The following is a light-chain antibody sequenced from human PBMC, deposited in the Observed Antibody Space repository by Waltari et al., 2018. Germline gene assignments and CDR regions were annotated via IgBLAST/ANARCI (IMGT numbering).Light chain of an antibody. Sequence: EVVLTQSPVTLSLSPGDRATLSCRASQSVSSTYLAWYQKKAGLPPRLLIFGASIRATGIPDRFSGSGSGTEFTLTIDRLEPEDSAVYYCHQYGTSPRTFGQGTKVEIK. J-gene: IGKJ1*01. CDR3: HQYGTSPRT. V-gene: IGKV3-20*01. CDR1: QSVSSTY. CDR2: GAS.